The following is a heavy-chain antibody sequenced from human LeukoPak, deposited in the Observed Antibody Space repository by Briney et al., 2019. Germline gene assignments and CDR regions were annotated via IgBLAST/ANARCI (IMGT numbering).Heavy chain of an antibody. CDR1: GFTFSTYW. Sequence: GGSLRLSCAASGFTFSTYWMTWVRQAPGKGLEWVANIKQDGSEELYVDSVKGRFTISRDNAKNSLCLQMNSQRAEDTAVYYCARSCSGGTCNFPQFEPWGQGTLVTVSS. J-gene: IGHJ5*02. CDR2: IKQDGSEE. CDR3: ARSCSGGTCNFPQFEP. V-gene: IGHV3-7*01. D-gene: IGHD2-15*01.